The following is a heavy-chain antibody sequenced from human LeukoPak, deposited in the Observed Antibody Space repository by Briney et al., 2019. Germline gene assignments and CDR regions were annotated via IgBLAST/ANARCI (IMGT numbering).Heavy chain of an antibody. V-gene: IGHV3-21*04. D-gene: IGHD6-13*01. CDR3: AKGVLGSSWYGNWFDP. CDR1: GFTFSSYS. J-gene: IGHJ5*02. Sequence: GGSLRLSCAASGFTFSSYSMNWVRQAPGKGLEWVSSISSSSSYIYYADSVKGRFTISRDNSKNTLYLQMNSLRAEDTAVYYCAKGVLGSSWYGNWFDPWGQGTLVTVSS. CDR2: ISSSSSYI.